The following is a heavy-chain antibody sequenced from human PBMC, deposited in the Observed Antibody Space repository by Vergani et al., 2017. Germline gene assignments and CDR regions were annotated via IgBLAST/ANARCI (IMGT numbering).Heavy chain of an antibody. CDR2: IIPILGIT. Sequence: QVQLVQSGAEVKKPGASVKVSCKASGGTFSSYAISWVRQATGQGLEWMGRIIPILGITNYAQKFQGRVTITADKSTSTAYMELSSLRSEDTAVFYCARAYSVSNFDYWGQGTLVTVSS. CDR3: ARAYSVSNFDY. J-gene: IGHJ4*02. D-gene: IGHD1-26*01. CDR1: GGTFSSYA. V-gene: IGHV1-69*04.